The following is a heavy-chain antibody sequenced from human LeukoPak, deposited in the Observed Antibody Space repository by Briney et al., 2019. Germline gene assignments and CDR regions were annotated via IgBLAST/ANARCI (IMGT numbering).Heavy chain of an antibody. CDR3: AKDLGVITTYAFDI. J-gene: IGHJ3*02. Sequence: GGSLRLSCAASGFTFSSYAMSWVRQAPGKGLEWVSAISGSGGSTYYADSVKGRFTISGDNSKDTLYLQMNSLRAEDTAVYYCAKDLGVITTYAFDIWGQGTMVTVSS. CDR2: ISGSGGST. D-gene: IGHD3-22*01. CDR1: GFTFSSYA. V-gene: IGHV3-23*01.